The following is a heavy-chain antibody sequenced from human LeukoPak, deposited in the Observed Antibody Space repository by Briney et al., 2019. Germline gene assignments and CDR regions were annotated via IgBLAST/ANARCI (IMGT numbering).Heavy chain of an antibody. CDR3: ARDQGDYGDYVRVSAFDI. D-gene: IGHD4-17*01. Sequence: PSETLSLTCTVSGDSISTSTYSTTYYWSWIRQPPGKGLEWIGYIYYSGSTSYNPSLKSRVTISVDTSKNQFSLKLSSVTAADTAVYYCARDQGDYGDYVRVSAFDIWGQGTMVTVSS. CDR2: IYYSGST. J-gene: IGHJ3*02. CDR1: GDSISTSTYSTTYY. V-gene: IGHV4-61*01.